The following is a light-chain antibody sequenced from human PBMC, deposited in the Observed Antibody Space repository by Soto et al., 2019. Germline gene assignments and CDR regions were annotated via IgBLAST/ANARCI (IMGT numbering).Light chain of an antibody. V-gene: IGKV1-5*03. CDR2: KAS. CDR3: QQYDRFPYT. Sequence: DIQMTQSPSTLSASVGDTVTITCRASQSISNWLAWYQQKPGQAPKLLIHKASTSESGVPSRFSGSGSGTEFTLTISSLQPDDFATFYCQQYDRFPYTFGQGTKLEIK. J-gene: IGKJ2*01. CDR1: QSISNW.